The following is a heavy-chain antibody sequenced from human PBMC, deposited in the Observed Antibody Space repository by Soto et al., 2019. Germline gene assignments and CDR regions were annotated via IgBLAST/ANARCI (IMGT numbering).Heavy chain of an antibody. Sequence: GASVKVSCKASGYTFTGYYMHWVRQAPGQGLEWMGWINPNSGGTNYAQKFQGWVTMTRDTSISTAYMELSRLRSDDTAVYYCARGEGYCSSTSCYFSWFDPWGQGTLVTVSS. CDR2: INPNSGGT. CDR1: GYTFTGYY. CDR3: ARGEGYCSSTSCYFSWFDP. V-gene: IGHV1-2*04. D-gene: IGHD2-2*01. J-gene: IGHJ5*02.